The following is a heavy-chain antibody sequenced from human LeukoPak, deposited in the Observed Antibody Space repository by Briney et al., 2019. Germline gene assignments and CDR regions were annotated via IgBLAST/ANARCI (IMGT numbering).Heavy chain of an antibody. V-gene: IGHV3-23*01. J-gene: IGHJ4*02. CDR3: AKRQKQLGPNYYFDY. Sequence: GGSLKLSCAASGFTFSSYAMSWVRQAPGKGLEWVSAISGSGGSTYYADSVKGRFTISRDNSKNTLYLQMNSLRAEDTAVYYCAKRQKQLGPNYYFDYWGQGTLVTVSS. CDR2: ISGSGGST. D-gene: IGHD6-13*01. CDR1: GFTFSSYA.